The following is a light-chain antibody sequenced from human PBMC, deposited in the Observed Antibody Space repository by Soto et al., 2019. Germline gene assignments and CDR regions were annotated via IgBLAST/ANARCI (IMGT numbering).Light chain of an antibody. V-gene: IGLV2-8*01. J-gene: IGLJ2*01. CDR2: DVS. Sequence: QSVLTQPPSASGSPGQSVTISCTGTSSDVGGYNYVSWYQRHPGKAPKLMIYDVSKRPSGVPDRFSGSKSGNTASLTVSGLQAEDEADYYCSSYAGSNKGVFGGGTKVTVL. CDR1: SSDVGGYNY. CDR3: SSYAGSNKGV.